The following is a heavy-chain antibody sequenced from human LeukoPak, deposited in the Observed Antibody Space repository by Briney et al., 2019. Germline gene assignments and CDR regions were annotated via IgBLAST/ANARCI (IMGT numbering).Heavy chain of an antibody. Sequence: GASVKVTCKASGYTFTGYYMSWVRQAPEQGLEWMGWINPNSGGTNYAQKFQGRVTMTRDTSISTAYMELSRLRSDDTAVYYCARVRDGYNDAYDIWGQGTVVTVSS. CDR2: INPNSGGT. CDR1: GYTFTGYY. CDR3: ARVRDGYNDAYDI. J-gene: IGHJ3*02. D-gene: IGHD5-24*01. V-gene: IGHV1-2*02.